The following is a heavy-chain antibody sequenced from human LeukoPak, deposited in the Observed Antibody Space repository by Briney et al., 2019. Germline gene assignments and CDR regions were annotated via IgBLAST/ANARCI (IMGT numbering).Heavy chain of an antibody. Sequence: PSETLSLTCSVSGVSISTYYWIWIRQPPAKGLEWMGFFSYSGSTKYNPSLKSRVTMSVDTSKNQFSLKLSSVTAADTAVYYCARMYSGTSYYFDYWGQGTLVTVSP. V-gene: IGHV4-59*01. D-gene: IGHD1-26*01. CDR3: ARMYSGTSYYFDY. CDR2: FSYSGST. J-gene: IGHJ4*02. CDR1: GVSISTYY.